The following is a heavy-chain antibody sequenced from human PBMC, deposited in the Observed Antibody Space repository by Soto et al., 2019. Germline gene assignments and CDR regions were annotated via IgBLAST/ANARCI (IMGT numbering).Heavy chain of an antibody. CDR3: ARGIDYYYYMDV. CDR2: IYYSGST. Sequence: SETLSLTCTVSGGSISSYYWSWIRQPPGKGLEWIGYIYYSGSTNYNPPLKSRVTISVDTSKNQFSLKLSSVTAADTAVYYCARGIDYYYYMDVWGKGTTVTVSS. V-gene: IGHV4-59*01. J-gene: IGHJ6*03. CDR1: GGSISSYY.